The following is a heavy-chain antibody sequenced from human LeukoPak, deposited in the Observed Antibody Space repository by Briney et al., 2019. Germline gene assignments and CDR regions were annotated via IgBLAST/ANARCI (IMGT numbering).Heavy chain of an antibody. CDR2: FDPEDGET. CDR1: GYTLTELS. D-gene: IGHD2-8*01. CDR3: ATLGYCTNGVCYHGWFDP. Sequence: ASVKVSCKVSGYTLTELSMHWVRQAPGKGLEWMGGFDPEDGETIYAQKFQGRVTMTEDTSTDTAYMELSSLRSEDTAVYYCATLGYCTNGVCYHGWFDPWGRGTLVTVSS. V-gene: IGHV1-24*01. J-gene: IGHJ5*02.